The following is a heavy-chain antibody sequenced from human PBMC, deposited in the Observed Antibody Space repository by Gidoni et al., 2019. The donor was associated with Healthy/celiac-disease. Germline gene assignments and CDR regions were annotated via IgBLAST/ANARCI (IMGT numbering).Heavy chain of an antibody. D-gene: IGHD5-12*01. Sequence: QLQLQESGPGLVKPSETLSLPCTVSGGSISSSSYYWGWIRPPPGKGLEWIGSIYYSGSTYYNPSLKSRVTISVDTSKNQFSLKLSSVTAADTAVYYCASGLAIVVIDYWGQGTLVTVSS. CDR1: GGSISSSSYY. CDR3: ASGLAIVVIDY. V-gene: IGHV4-39*01. J-gene: IGHJ4*02. CDR2: IYYSGST.